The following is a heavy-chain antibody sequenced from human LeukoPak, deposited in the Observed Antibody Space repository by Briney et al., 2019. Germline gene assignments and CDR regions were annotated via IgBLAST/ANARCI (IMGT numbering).Heavy chain of an antibody. CDR2: IYTSGST. Sequence: PSENLSLTCTVSAGSISSFCWSWLRQPAGKGREWIGRIYTSGSTNYNPSLKSRVTMSVDTSKNQFSLKLSSVTAADTAVYYCARDREVGYYDSSGYSLWGQGTMVTVSS. D-gene: IGHD3-22*01. J-gene: IGHJ3*01. V-gene: IGHV4-4*07. CDR3: ARDREVGYYDSSGYSL. CDR1: AGSISSFC.